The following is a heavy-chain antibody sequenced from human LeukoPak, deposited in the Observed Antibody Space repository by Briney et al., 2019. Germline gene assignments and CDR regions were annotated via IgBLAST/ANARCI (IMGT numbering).Heavy chain of an antibody. CDR2: IYTSGSI. Sequence: PSQTLSLTCTVSGGSISSGSYYWSWIRQPAGKGLEWIGRIYTSGSINYNPSLKSRVTISVDTSKNQFSLKLSSVTAADTAVYYCARELGYCSSTSCRGVDYWGQGTLVTVSS. V-gene: IGHV4-61*02. D-gene: IGHD2-2*01. CDR1: GGSISSGSYY. J-gene: IGHJ4*02. CDR3: ARELGYCSSTSCRGVDY.